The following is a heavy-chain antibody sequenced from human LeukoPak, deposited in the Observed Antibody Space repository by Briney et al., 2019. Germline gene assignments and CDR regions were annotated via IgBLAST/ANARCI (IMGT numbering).Heavy chain of an antibody. V-gene: IGHV1-69*13. CDR3: ARDSSGWYDYYYYYYYMDV. Sequence: ASVKVSCKASGGTFSSYAISWVRQAPGQGLEWMGGIIPIFGTANYAQKFQGRVTITADESTSTAYMELSSLRSDDTAVYYCARDSSGWYDYYYYYYYMDVWGKGTTVTVSS. J-gene: IGHJ6*03. CDR2: IIPIFGTA. D-gene: IGHD6-19*01. CDR1: GGTFSSYA.